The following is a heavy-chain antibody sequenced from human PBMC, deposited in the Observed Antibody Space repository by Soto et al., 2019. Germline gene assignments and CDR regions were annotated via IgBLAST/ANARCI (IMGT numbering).Heavy chain of an antibody. J-gene: IGHJ4*02. CDR2: ISGRGAST. CDR3: AKDDPVAGLFDY. V-gene: IGHV3-23*01. D-gene: IGHD6-19*01. CDR1: GFTFSSYA. Sequence: EVQLLESGGGLLQPGGSLRLSCAASGFTFSSYAMSWVRQAPGKRLEWVSAISGRGASTYYADSVKGRFTISRDNSKNTLYLQMNSLRAEDTAVYYCAKDDPVAGLFDYWGQGTLVTVSS.